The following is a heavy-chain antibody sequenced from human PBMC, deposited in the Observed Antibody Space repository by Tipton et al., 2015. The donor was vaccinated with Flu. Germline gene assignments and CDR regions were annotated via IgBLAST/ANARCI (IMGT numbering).Heavy chain of an antibody. J-gene: IGHJ5*02. Sequence: TLSLICTVSGGSISSYTYYWGWFRQSPGTGLEWIGSIYYSGTTYYNPSLKSRVTMSIDTSKNQFSLKVTSVTAADTAVYYCAKEGSYNILTNYYNKGVDPWGQGTLVIVSS. D-gene: IGHD3-9*01. CDR1: GGSISSYTYY. CDR2: IYYSGTT. CDR3: AKEGSYNILTNYYNKGVDP. V-gene: IGHV4-39*07.